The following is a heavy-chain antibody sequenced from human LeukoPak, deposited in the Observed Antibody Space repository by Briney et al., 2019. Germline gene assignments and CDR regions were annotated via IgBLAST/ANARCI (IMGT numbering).Heavy chain of an antibody. D-gene: IGHD6-13*01. CDR2: IYYSGST. Sequence: SETLSLTCTVSGGSISSYYWSWIRQPPGKGLEWFGYIYYSGSTNYNPSLKSRVTISVDTSKNQFSLKLSSVTAADTAVYYCARVRRWAIAAAGTEWFDPWGQGTLVTVSS. J-gene: IGHJ5*02. CDR1: GGSISSYY. V-gene: IGHV4-59*01. CDR3: ARVRRWAIAAAGTEWFDP.